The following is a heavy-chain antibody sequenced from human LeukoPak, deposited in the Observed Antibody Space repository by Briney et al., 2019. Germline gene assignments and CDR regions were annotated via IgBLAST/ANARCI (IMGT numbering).Heavy chain of an antibody. CDR3: ARDRRYTASWYQNYDSGGTYPTFDY. CDR1: GVSISSSNW. J-gene: IGHJ4*02. Sequence: SETLSLTCGVSGVSISSSNWWTWVRQPRGKGLEWIGEIQHSGSTNYNPSLKSRVTLSVDKSKNHFSLNLISVTAADTAVYYCARDRRYTASWYQNYDSGGTYPTFDYWGQGTLVTVSS. D-gene: IGHD3-22*01. V-gene: IGHV4-4*02. CDR2: IQHSGST.